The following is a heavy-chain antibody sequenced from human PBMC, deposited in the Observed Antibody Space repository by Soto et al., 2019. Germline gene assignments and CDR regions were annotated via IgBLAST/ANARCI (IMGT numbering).Heavy chain of an antibody. CDR1: GGSISSSSYY. CDR2: IYYSGST. J-gene: IGHJ4*02. CDR3: AIPGIAVAGTGSS. V-gene: IGHV4-39*01. D-gene: IGHD6-19*01. Sequence: QLQLQESGPGLVKPSETLSLTCTVSGGSISSSSYYWGWIRQPPGKGLEWIGSIYYSGSTYYNPSLKSRVTISVDTSKNQFSLKLSSVTAADTAVYYCAIPGIAVAGTGSSWGQGTLVTVSS.